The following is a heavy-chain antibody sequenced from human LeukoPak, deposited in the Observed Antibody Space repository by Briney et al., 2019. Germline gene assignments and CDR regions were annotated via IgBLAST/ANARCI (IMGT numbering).Heavy chain of an antibody. CDR2: IWYDGSNK. Sequence: GGSLRLSCAASGFTFSSYSMNWVRQAPGKGLEWVAVIWYDGSNKYYADSVKGRFTISRDNSKNTLYLQMNSLRAEDTAVYYCARDPTKYYYDSSGAFDIWGQGTMVTVSS. V-gene: IGHV3-33*08. CDR1: GFTFSSYS. D-gene: IGHD3-22*01. CDR3: ARDPTKYYYDSSGAFDI. J-gene: IGHJ3*02.